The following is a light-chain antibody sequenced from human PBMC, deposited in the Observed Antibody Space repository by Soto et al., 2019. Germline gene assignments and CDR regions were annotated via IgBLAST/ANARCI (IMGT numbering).Light chain of an antibody. J-gene: IGLJ2*01. Sequence: QSALTQPRSVSGSPGHSVTISCTGTSSDIGAYNYVSWYQHHPGKAPKLMIYDVNKRPSGVPDRFSGSKSGNTASLTISGLQAEDEADYDCCSYGSGYTLVLFGGGTKVTVL. CDR3: CSYGSGYTLVL. CDR2: DVN. CDR1: SSDIGAYNY. V-gene: IGLV2-11*01.